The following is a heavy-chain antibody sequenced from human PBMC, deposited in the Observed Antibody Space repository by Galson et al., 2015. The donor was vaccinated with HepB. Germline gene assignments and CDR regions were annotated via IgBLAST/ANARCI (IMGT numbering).Heavy chain of an antibody. CDR3: ARGGWNDVFHY. CDR1: GGNFSSYG. D-gene: IGHD1-1*01. V-gene: IGHV1-69*10. J-gene: IGHJ4*02. Sequence: SVKVSCKASGGNFSSYGFNWLRQAPGQGLEWMGGIIPIRNMTNFTPKVQGRVTITADKSTNTAYMELSSLTSEDTAMYYWARGGWNDVFHYWGQGTLVTVSS. CDR2: IIPIRNMT.